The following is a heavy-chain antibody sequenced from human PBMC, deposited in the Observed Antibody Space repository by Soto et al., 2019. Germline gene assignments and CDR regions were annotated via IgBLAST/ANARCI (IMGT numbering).Heavy chain of an antibody. CDR2: ISSSGSSI. V-gene: IGHV3-48*01. J-gene: IGHJ4*02. Sequence: GGSLRLSCGASGFTFSDYSMNWVRQAPGKGLEFVSYISSSGSSIYYADSVKGRFTISRDNAKNSLYLQMNSLRAEDTAIFYCARTGYNWNELDYWGQGTLVTVSS. CDR1: GFTFSDYS. D-gene: IGHD1-20*01. CDR3: ARTGYNWNELDY.